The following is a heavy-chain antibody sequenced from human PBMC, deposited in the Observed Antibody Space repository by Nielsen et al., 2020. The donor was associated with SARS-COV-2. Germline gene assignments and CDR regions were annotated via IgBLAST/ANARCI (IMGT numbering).Heavy chain of an antibody. J-gene: IGHJ5*02. V-gene: IGHV5-10-1*01. CDR1: GDGLSSYW. D-gene: IGHD3-10*01. Sequence: GESLKISCKASGDGLSSYWISWVRQVPGKGPEWMGRIDPSDSYINYSPSFQGHVTISADKSISTAYLQWSSLKASDTAMYYCARHSNYYGSGTMSGWFDPWGQGTLVTVSS. CDR3: ARHSNYYGSGTMSGWFDP. CDR2: IDPSDSYI.